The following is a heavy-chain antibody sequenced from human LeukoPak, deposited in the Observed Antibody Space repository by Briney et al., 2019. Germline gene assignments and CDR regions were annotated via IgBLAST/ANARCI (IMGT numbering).Heavy chain of an antibody. CDR3: ARGGQWDPRLAVDY. J-gene: IGHJ4*02. CDR1: GGSFSGYY. CDR2: INHSGST. D-gene: IGHD1-26*01. Sequence: SETLSLTCAVYGGSFSGYYWSWIRQPPGKGLEWIGEINHSGSTNYNPSLKSRVTISVDTSKNQFSLKLSSVTAADTAVYYCARGGQWDPRLAVDYWGQGTLVTVSS. V-gene: IGHV4-34*01.